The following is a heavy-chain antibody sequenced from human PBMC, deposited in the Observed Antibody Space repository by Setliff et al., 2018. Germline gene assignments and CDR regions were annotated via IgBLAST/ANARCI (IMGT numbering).Heavy chain of an antibody. CDR1: GGSLRTNTYF. V-gene: IGHV4-39*01. CDR2: AYYDGDT. D-gene: IGHD3-3*01. J-gene: IGHJ3*01. Sequence: SETLSLTCTVSGGSLRTNTYFWGWIRQPPGKGLEWIGSAYYDGDTHYNPSLKSRVTISVDTSKKQFSLRLSSVTAADTAVYYCARHSWILYAFDFWGLGTMVTVSS. CDR3: ARHSWILYAFDF.